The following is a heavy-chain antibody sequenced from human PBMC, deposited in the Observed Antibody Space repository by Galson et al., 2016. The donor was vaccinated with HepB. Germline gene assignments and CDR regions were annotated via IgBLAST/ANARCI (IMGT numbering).Heavy chain of an antibody. CDR3: ARDNRSAKLPYYCDF. V-gene: IGHV3-23*01. CDR2: INGGGGFT. CDR1: GFTFTSYA. Sequence: SLRLSCAASGFTFTSYAMNWVRQAPGKGLEWVPAINGGGGFTYYAASVKGRFTISRHNSKNVLYLHMSSLRAEDTDVYYCARDNRSAKLPYYCDFWGQGTLITVSS. D-gene: IGHD4-23*01. J-gene: IGHJ4*01.